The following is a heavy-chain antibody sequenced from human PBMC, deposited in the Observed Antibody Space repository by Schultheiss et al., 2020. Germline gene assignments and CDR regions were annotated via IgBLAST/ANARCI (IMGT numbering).Heavy chain of an antibody. CDR3: ARETVDTAMVG. D-gene: IGHD5-18*01. CDR2: IYYSGST. J-gene: IGHJ4*02. Sequence: SETLSLTCTVSGGSISSGSYYWSWIRQPAGKGLEWIGYIYYSGSTNYNPSLKSRVTISVDTSKNQFSLKLSSVTAADTAVYYCARETVDTAMVGWGQGTLVTVSS. V-gene: IGHV4-61*10. CDR1: GGSISSGSYY.